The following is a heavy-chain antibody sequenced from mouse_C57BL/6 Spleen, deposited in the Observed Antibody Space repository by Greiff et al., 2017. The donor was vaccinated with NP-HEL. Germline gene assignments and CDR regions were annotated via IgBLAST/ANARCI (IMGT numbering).Heavy chain of an antibody. Sequence: QVQLQQSGAELVKPGASVKISCKASGYAFSSYWMNWVKQRPGKGLEWIGQIYPGDGDTNYNGKFKGKATLTADKSSSTAYMQLSSLTSEDSAVYFCASYHYGSSLLYAMDYWGQGTSVTVSS. CDR1: GYAFSSYW. CDR2: IYPGDGDT. D-gene: IGHD1-1*01. J-gene: IGHJ4*01. V-gene: IGHV1-80*01. CDR3: ASYHYGSSLLYAMDY.